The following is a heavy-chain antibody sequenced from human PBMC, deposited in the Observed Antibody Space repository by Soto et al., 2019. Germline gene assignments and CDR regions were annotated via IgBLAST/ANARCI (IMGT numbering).Heavy chain of an antibody. J-gene: IGHJ4*02. V-gene: IGHV1-46*01. Sequence: GASVKVSCKASGYTFTSYYMHWVRQAPGQGLEWMGIINPSGGSTSYAQKFQGRVTMTTDTSTSTAYMELRSLRSDDTAVYYCARSIAAAADFDYWGQGTLVTVSS. CDR2: INPSGGST. D-gene: IGHD6-13*01. CDR3: ARSIAAAADFDY. CDR1: GYTFTSYY.